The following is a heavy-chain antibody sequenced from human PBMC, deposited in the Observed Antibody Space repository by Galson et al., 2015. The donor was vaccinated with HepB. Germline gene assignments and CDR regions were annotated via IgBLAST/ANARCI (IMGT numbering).Heavy chain of an antibody. V-gene: IGHV3-9*01. CDR3: VRGARFAELLADTFDI. J-gene: IGHJ3*02. D-gene: IGHD3-10*01. CDR2: ISWNSGTI. Sequence: SLRLSCAASGFTFDDSAMHWVRQAPGKGLEWVSGISWNSGTIGYADSVKGRFTISRDNAKNSLYLQMNSLRTEDTALYSCVRGARFAELLADTFDIWGQGTMVTVSS. CDR1: GFTFDDSA.